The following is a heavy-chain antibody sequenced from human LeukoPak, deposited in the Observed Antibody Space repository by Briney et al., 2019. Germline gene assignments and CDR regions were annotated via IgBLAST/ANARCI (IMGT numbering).Heavy chain of an antibody. V-gene: IGHV3-11*04. D-gene: IGHD6-13*01. CDR3: ARDEGGSSCFDY. CDR2: ISSSGSTI. CDR1: GFTFSDYY. Sequence: GGSLRLSCAASGFTFSDYYMSWIRQAPGQGLEWVSYISSSGSTIHYADSVKGRFTISRDNSKNTLYLQMNSLRAEDTAVYYCARDEGGSSCFDYWGQGTLVTVSS. J-gene: IGHJ4*02.